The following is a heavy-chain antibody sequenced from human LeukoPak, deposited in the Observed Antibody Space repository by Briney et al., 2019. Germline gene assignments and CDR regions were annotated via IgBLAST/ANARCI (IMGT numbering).Heavy chain of an antibody. CDR2: INGGGDIT. Sequence: AGGSLRLSCEGSRYSFDSYAMTWVRQAPGKGLEWDSSINGGGDITYYAESVKGRFTVSRDNSKNTLFLQMNSLRAEDTAVFYCAKRYGDSTGWFFDFWGQGSLVTVSS. D-gene: IGHD6-13*01. J-gene: IGHJ4*02. CDR3: AKRYGDSTGWFFDF. V-gene: IGHV3-23*01. CDR1: RYSFDSYA.